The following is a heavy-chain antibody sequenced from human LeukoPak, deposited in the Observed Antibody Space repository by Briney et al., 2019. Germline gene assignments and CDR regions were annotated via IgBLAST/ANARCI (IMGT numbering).Heavy chain of an antibody. V-gene: IGHV3-30-3*01. D-gene: IGHD3-10*01. CDR1: GFIFRSYA. J-gene: IGHJ4*02. CDR2: ISYDGSNK. CDR3: ARGAEYYYGSGSIDY. Sequence: GGSLRLSCAASGFIFRSYAMHWVRQAPGKGLEWVAVISYDGSNKYYPDSVKGRFTISRDNSKNTLYTEMNSLRAEDTAVYYCARGAEYYYGSGSIDYWGQGTLVTVSS.